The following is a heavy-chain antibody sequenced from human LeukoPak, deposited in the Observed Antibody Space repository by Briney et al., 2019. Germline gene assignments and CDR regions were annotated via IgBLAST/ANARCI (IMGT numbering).Heavy chain of an antibody. CDR1: GFTFSSYG. CDR2: ISGSGCST. J-gene: IGHJ4*02. V-gene: IGHV3-23*01. CDR3: AKYRAAYDSSGYVDY. D-gene: IGHD3-22*01. Sequence: PGGSLRLSCAASGFTFSSYGMSWVRQAPGKGLEWVSAISGSGCSTYYADSVKGRFTISRDNSKNTLYLQMNSLRAEDTAVYYCAKYRAAYDSSGYVDYWGQGTLVTVSS.